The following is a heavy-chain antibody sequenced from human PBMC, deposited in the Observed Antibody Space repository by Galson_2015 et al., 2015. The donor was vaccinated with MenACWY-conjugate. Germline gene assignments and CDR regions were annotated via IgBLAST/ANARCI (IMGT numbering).Heavy chain of an antibody. CDR1: GDTFTQYA. J-gene: IGHJ4*02. CDR2: INAGNGDT. CDR3: ASYYGSGSFLSSLDY. D-gene: IGHD3-10*01. V-gene: IGHV1-3*01. Sequence: SVKVSCKASGDTFTQYAIHWVRQAPGQRLEWMGWINAGNGDTKYSRNFQGRFTITRDISATTAHMELRSLRSEDTAVYYCASYYGSGSFLSSLDYWGQGTLVTVSS.